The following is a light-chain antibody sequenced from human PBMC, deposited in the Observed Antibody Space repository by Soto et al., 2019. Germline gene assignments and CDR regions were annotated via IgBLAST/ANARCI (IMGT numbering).Light chain of an antibody. CDR3: RQYQSYWT. Sequence: DIQMTQSPSTLSASVGDRVSITCRASQSISRQLAWDQQKPGKATNLLIYQASNLETGVPSRFTGSGSGTECTLTISSLQPNDLETYYCRQYQSYWTFGQGTKVEVK. J-gene: IGKJ1*01. CDR1: QSISRQ. V-gene: IGKV1-5*03. CDR2: QAS.